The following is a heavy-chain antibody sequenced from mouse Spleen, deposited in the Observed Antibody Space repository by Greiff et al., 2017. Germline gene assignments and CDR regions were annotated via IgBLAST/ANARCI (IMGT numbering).Heavy chain of an antibody. CDR2: INPSTGGT. J-gene: IGHJ1*01. V-gene: IGHV1-42*01. CDR3: ARPTVPPYWYFDV. Sequence: VQLQQSGPELVKPGASVKISCKASGYSFTGYYMNWVKQSPEKSLEWIGEINPSTGGTTYNQKFKAKATLTVDKSSSTAYMQLKSLTSEDSAVYYCARPTVPPYWYFDVWGAGTTVTVSS. D-gene: IGHD1-1*01. CDR1: GYSFTGYY.